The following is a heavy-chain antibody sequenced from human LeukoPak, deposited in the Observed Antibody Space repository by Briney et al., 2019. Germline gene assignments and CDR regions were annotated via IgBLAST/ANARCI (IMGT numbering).Heavy chain of an antibody. J-gene: IGHJ4*02. V-gene: IGHV3-33*01. Sequence: PGGSLRLSCAASGFTFSSYGMHWVRQAPGKGLEWVAVIWYDGSNKYYADSVKGRFTISRDNSKNTLYLQMNSLRAEDTAVYYCAYTPLYYYDSSGYYSLDWGQGTLVTVSS. CDR1: GFTFSSYG. D-gene: IGHD3-22*01. CDR2: IWYDGSNK. CDR3: AYTPLYYYDSSGYYSLD.